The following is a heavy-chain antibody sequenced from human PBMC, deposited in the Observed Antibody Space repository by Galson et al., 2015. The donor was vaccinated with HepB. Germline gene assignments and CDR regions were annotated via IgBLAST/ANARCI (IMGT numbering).Heavy chain of an antibody. CDR3: VRVPIVVVPAAPGWDYYYYGMDV. V-gene: IGHV4-34*01. J-gene: IGHJ6*02. Sequence: ETLSLTCAVYGGSFSGYYWSWIRQPPGKGLEWIGEINHSGSTNYNPSLKSRVTISVDTSKNQFSLKLSSVTAADTAVYYCVRVPIVVVPAAPGWDYYYYGMDVWGQGTTVTVSS. D-gene: IGHD2-2*01. CDR1: GGSFSGYY. CDR2: INHSGST.